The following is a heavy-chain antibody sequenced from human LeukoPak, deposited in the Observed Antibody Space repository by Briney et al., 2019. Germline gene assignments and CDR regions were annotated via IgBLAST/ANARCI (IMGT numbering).Heavy chain of an antibody. D-gene: IGHD6-6*01. CDR2: INHSGST. J-gene: IGHJ4*02. CDR1: GGSFSGYY. V-gene: IGHV4-34*01. CDR3: ARGLYSSSSNYYFDY. Sequence: PSETLSLTCAVYGGSFSGYYWSWIRQPPGKGLESIGEINHSGSTNYNPSLKSRVTISVDTSKNQFSLKLSSVTAADTAVYYCARGLYSSSSNYYFDYWGQGTLVTVSS.